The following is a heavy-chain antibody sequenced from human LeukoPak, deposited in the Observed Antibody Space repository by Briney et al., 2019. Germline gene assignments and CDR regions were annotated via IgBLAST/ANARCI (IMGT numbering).Heavy chain of an antibody. V-gene: IGHV4-4*07. CDR1: GGSFSGYY. J-gene: IGHJ4*02. CDR3: ARDLSITGTTYYFDY. Sequence: PSETLSLTCAVYGGSFSGYYWSWIRQPAGKGLEWIGRIYTSGSTNYSPSLKSRVTMSVDTSKNQFSLKLSSVTAADTAMYYCARDLSITGTTYYFDYWGQGSLVTVSS. CDR2: IYTSGST. D-gene: IGHD1-20*01.